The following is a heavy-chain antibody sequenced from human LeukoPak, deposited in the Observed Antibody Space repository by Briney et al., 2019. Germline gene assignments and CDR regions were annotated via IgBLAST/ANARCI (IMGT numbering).Heavy chain of an antibody. CDR3: ARHDDSSSWYGFDY. D-gene: IGHD6-13*01. CDR2: INHSGSA. J-gene: IGHJ4*02. CDR1: GGSFSGYY. Sequence: SETLSLTCAVYGGSFSGYYWSWIRQPPGKGLEWIGEINHSGSANYNPSLKSRVTISVDTSKNQFSLKLSSVTAADTAVYYCARHDDSSSWYGFDYWGQGTLVTVSS. V-gene: IGHV4-34*01.